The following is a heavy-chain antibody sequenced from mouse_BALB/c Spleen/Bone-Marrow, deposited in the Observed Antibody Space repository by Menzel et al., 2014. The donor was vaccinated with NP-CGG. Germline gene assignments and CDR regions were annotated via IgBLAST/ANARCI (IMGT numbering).Heavy chain of an antibody. D-gene: IGHD2-4*01. Sequence: VQLQQSGAELVKPGASVKLSCTASGFNIKDTYMHWVKQRPEQGLEWIGRIDPANGNTKYDPKFQGKATITADTSSNTPSLQLSRLTSEDTAVYYCAMITTGAWFAYWGPGTLVTVSA. CDR3: AMITTGAWFAY. J-gene: IGHJ3*01. CDR2: IDPANGNT. V-gene: IGHV14-3*02. CDR1: GFNIKDTY.